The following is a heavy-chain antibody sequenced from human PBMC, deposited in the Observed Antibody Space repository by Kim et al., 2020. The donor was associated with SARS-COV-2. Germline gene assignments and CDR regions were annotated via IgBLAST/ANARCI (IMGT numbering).Heavy chain of an antibody. Sequence: PSYVKGRFTNSTDNAKNSLYLQMNSLGDGDTAVYYCAGDQLEKGGRDYWGQGTLVTVSS. V-gene: IGHV3-11*06. CDR3: AGDQLEKGGRDY. J-gene: IGHJ4*02. D-gene: IGHD1-1*01.